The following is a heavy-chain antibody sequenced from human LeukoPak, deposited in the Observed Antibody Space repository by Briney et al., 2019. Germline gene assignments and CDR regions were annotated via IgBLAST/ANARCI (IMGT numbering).Heavy chain of an antibody. D-gene: IGHD3-10*01. CDR2: ISYDGSNK. CDR1: GFTFSSYA. Sequence: GGSLRLSCAASGFTFSSYAMNWVRQAPSKGLEWVAVISYDGSNKYYADSVKGRFTISRDNSKNTLYLQMNSLRAEDTAVYYCAQPFGDQCPWGQGTLVTVSS. CDR3: AQPFGDQCP. J-gene: IGHJ5*02. V-gene: IGHV3-30*04.